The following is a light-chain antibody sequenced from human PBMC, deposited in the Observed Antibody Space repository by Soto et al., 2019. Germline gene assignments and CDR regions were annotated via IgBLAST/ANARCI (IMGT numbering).Light chain of an antibody. Sequence: QSALTQPASVSGSAGQSITIFCTGTSSDVGSYNLVSWYQQHPGKAPKLMIFEGSSRPSGVSNRFSGSRSGNTASLTISGLQAEDEADYYCCSHAASTTVVFGGGTKLTVL. CDR2: EGS. CDR3: CSHAASTTVV. CDR1: SSDVGSYNL. V-gene: IGLV2-23*01. J-gene: IGLJ2*01.